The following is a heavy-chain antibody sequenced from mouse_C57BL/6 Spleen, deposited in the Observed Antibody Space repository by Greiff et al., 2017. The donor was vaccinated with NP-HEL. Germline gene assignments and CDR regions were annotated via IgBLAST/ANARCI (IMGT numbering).Heavy chain of an antibody. Sequence: QVQLQQPGAELVMPGASVKLSCKASGYTFTSYWMHWVKQRPGQGLEWIGEIDPSDSYTNYNQKFKGKSTLTVDKSSSTAYMQLSSLTSEDSAVYYCASGGAYWYFDVWGTGTTVTVSS. CDR1: GYTFTSYW. CDR2: IDPSDSYT. CDR3: ASGGAYWYFDV. V-gene: IGHV1-69*01. J-gene: IGHJ1*03.